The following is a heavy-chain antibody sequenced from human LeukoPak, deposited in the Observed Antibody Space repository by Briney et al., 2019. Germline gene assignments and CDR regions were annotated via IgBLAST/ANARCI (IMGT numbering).Heavy chain of an antibody. D-gene: IGHD3-22*01. J-gene: IGHJ4*02. CDR3: ARVADSSGYYRYYFDY. CDR2: ISAYNGNT. CDR1: GYTFTSYG. V-gene: IGHV1-18*01. Sequence: EASVKVSCKASGYTFTSYGISWVRQAPGQGLEWMGWISAYNGNTNYAQKFQGRVTMTRDTSTSTVYMELSSLRSEDTAVYYCARVADSSGYYRYYFDYWGQGTLVTVSS.